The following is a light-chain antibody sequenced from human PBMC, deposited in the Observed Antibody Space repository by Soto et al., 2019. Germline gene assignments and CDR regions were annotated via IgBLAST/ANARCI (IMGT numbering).Light chain of an antibody. CDR1: SSDVGGNDY. CDR2: EVT. CDR3: SSHTSGNTRV. J-gene: IGLJ1*01. Sequence: QSALTQPASVSGSPEQSIAISCTGTSSDVGGNDYVSWYHQHPDKAPKLTFYEVTKRPSGVSNRFSGSKSGNTASLTISGLQPEDEADYYCSSHTSGNTRVFGSGTKLTVL. V-gene: IGLV2-14*01.